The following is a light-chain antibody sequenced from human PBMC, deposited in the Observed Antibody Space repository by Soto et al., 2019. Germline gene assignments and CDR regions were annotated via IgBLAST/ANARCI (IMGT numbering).Light chain of an antibody. J-gene: IGKJ4*01. CDR2: WAS. CDR3: QQYYSTPLT. CDR1: QSVLYSPNNKNF. V-gene: IGKV4-1*01. Sequence: DILMTQSPDSLAVSLGERATINCKSSQSVLYSPNNKNFLAWYQQKPGQPPKLLIYWASTRESGVPDRFSGSGSETEFTLTISSLQAEDVAVYYCQQYYSTPLTFGGGTKVDIK.